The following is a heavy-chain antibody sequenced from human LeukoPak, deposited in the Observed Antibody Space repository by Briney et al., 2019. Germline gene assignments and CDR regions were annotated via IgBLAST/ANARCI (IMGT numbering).Heavy chain of an antibody. Sequence: ASLKVSCKTSGYTFSGYYIHWVRQAPGQGLEWMGWINPNNGGTNYVQKFRGRVTMTRDTSTTTAYMELSSLRSDDTANYYCARSVQQWETNLDYWGQGTLVTVSS. CDR3: ARSVQQWETNLDY. CDR1: GYTFSGYY. V-gene: IGHV1-2*02. J-gene: IGHJ4*02. CDR2: INPNNGGT. D-gene: IGHD5/OR15-5a*01.